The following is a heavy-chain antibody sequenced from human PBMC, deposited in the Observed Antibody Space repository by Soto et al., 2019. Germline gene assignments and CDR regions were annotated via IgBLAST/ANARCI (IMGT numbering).Heavy chain of an antibody. CDR2: ISGSGGST. D-gene: IGHD1-7*01. CDR3: PRANWNYDY. Sequence: TWIRQSPGKGLEWVSAISGSGGSTYYADSVKGRFTISRDNSKNTLYLQMNSLRAEDTAVYYCPRANWNYDYWGQGTLVTVSS. J-gene: IGHJ4*02. V-gene: IGHV3-23*01.